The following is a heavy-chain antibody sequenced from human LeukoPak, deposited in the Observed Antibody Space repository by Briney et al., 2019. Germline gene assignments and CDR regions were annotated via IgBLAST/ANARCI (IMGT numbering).Heavy chain of an antibody. Sequence: GGSLRLSCAASGFTFSSYWISWVRQAPGKGLEWVANMKYDGSEKNYVDSVKGRFTISRDNAKNSLYLQMNSLRAEDTAVYYCARDIEAAGLFLDYWGQGTLVTVSS. J-gene: IGHJ4*02. D-gene: IGHD6-13*01. V-gene: IGHV3-7*01. CDR2: MKYDGSEK. CDR3: ARDIEAAGLFLDY. CDR1: GFTFSSYW.